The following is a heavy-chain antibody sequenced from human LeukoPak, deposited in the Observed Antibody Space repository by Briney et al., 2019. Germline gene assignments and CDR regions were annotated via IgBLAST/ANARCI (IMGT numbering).Heavy chain of an antibody. V-gene: IGHV4-34*01. CDR3: ARVMARRLQHGSDY. CDR2: INHSGST. Sequence: PSETLSLTCAVYGGSFSGYYWSWIRQPPGKGLEWIGEINHSGSTNYNPSLKSRVTISVDTSKNQFSLKLSSVTAADTAVYYCARVMARRLQHGSDYWGQGTLVTVSS. D-gene: IGHD3-10*01. CDR1: GGSFSGYY. J-gene: IGHJ4*02.